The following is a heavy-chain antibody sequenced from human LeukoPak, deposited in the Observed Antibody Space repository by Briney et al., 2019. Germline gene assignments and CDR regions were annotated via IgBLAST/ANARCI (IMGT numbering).Heavy chain of an antibody. Sequence: SETLSLTCTVSGGSISSGSYYWSWIRQPAGKGLEWIGFIQYSGTTNYNPSLKSRVTISVDTSKNQFSLKLSSVTAADTAVYYCARVSWFPGTSYYYMDVWGKGTTVTVSS. CDR2: IQYSGTT. CDR1: GGSISSGSYY. J-gene: IGHJ6*03. D-gene: IGHD1-1*01. V-gene: IGHV4-61*10. CDR3: ARVSWFPGTSYYYMDV.